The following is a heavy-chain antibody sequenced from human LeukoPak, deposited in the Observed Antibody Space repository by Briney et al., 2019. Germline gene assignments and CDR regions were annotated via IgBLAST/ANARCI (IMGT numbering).Heavy chain of an antibody. D-gene: IGHD6-19*01. CDR1: GFTFSSYA. J-gene: IGHJ3*02. Sequence: TGGSLRRSCAASGFTFSSYAMSWVRQAPGKGLEWVSAISGSGGSTYYADSVKGRFTISRDNSKNTLYLQMNSLRAEDTAVYYCAKVRVAGGAFDIWGQGTMVTVSS. CDR3: AKVRVAGGAFDI. CDR2: ISGSGGST. V-gene: IGHV3-23*01.